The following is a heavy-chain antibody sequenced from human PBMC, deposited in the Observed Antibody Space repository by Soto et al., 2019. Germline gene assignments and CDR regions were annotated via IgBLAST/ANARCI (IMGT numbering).Heavy chain of an antibody. J-gene: IGHJ1*01. CDR3: ARDLDGLHDDTSGPFPRPG. D-gene: IGHD3-22*01. CDR1: GGSISSDDYY. Sequence: SETLSLTCTVSGGSISSDDYYWSWIRQAPGSGLEWIGYIHSSGSIYYNPSLKSRATMSIDTAGNQFSLKVSSVTVADTAVYYCARDLDGLHDDTSGPFPRPGWGQGTLVTVSS. V-gene: IGHV4-30-4*01. CDR2: IHSSGSI.